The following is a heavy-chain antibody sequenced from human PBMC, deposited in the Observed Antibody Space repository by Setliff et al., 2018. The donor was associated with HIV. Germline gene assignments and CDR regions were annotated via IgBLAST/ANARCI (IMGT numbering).Heavy chain of an antibody. CDR2: INHSGST. J-gene: IGHJ4*02. V-gene: IGHV4-34*01. Sequence: SSETLSLTCAVYSGSFSGYFWSWIRQPPGKGLEWIGEINHSGSTNYNPSLKTRVTISVDTSKNQFSLKLSSVTAADTAVYYCATKVAGRLDYWGQGTLVTVSS. D-gene: IGHD6-19*01. CDR1: SGSFSGYF. CDR3: ATKVAGRLDY.